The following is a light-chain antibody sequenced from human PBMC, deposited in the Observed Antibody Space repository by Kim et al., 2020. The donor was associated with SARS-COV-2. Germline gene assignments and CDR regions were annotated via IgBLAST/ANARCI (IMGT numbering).Light chain of an antibody. CDR2: AVS. CDR3: SSYTDTNTLL. J-gene: IGLJ2*01. Sequence: PSVAIPCHGPGSDLGYYNSVSWFQQHPEKAPKLIIYAVSNRPSGVSNRFSGSKSGYTASLTISTLQTEDEADYFCSSYTDTNTLLFGGGTQLTVL. V-gene: IGLV2-14*03. CDR1: GSDLGYYNS.